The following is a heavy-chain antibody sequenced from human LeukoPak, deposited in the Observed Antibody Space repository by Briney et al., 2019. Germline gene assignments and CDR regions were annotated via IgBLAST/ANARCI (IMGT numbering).Heavy chain of an antibody. J-gene: IGHJ4*02. Sequence: GGSLRLSCAASGFTFSSYSMNWVRQAPGKGLEWVAVISYDGSNKYYADSVKGRFTISRDNSKNTLYLQMNSLKAEDTAVYYCSKKGQNDDYGKPDWGQGTLVTVSS. V-gene: IGHV3-30*18. CDR1: GFTFSSYS. CDR3: SKKGQNDDYGKPD. CDR2: ISYDGSNK. D-gene: IGHD4-17*01.